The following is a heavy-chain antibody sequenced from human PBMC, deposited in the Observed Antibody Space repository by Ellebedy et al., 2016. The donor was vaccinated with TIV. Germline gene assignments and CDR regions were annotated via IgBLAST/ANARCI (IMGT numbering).Heavy chain of an antibody. CDR1: GFTFSSYS. D-gene: IGHD3-10*01. Sequence: ESLKISCAASGFTFSSYSMNWVRQPPGKGLEWIGEVNHSGSTTYSPSLKGRVTISVDTSKSQFSLRLTSATAADTAVYYCARGEGGVLLWFGEITFHSWGQGTLVTVSS. J-gene: IGHJ5*02. V-gene: IGHV4-34*01. CDR2: VNHSGST. CDR3: ARGEGGVLLWFGEITFHS.